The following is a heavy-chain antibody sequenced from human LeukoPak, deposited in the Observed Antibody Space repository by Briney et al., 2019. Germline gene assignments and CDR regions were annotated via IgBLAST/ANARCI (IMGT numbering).Heavy chain of an antibody. Sequence: GGSLRLSCAASGFTFSSAWMHWVRQAPGKRLVWVSHINRDGSTTTYADSVKGRFTISRDNAKNTVYLQMNSLRAEDTAVYYCTRDYSYAPDYWGQGTLVTVSS. J-gene: IGHJ4*02. CDR1: GFTFSSAW. CDR2: INRDGSTT. V-gene: IGHV3-74*01. D-gene: IGHD5-18*01. CDR3: TRDYSYAPDY.